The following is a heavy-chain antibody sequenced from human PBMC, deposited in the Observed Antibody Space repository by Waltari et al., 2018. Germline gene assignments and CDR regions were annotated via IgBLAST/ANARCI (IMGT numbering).Heavy chain of an antibody. D-gene: IGHD1-1*01. V-gene: IGHV4-39*01. CDR3: ATYLGASLGTAAFDV. CDR2: LAYSGAT. CDR1: GGSITSNRHY. Sequence: QLQLQESGPGLVKPSETLSLTCSVSGGSITSNRHYWVWIRQAPGQGLEWIGTLAYSGATYSSPPLNGRVTISRYTSKNQLSLKLASMTAADTAVYYCATYLGASLGTAAFDVWGQGTMVTVSS. J-gene: IGHJ3*01.